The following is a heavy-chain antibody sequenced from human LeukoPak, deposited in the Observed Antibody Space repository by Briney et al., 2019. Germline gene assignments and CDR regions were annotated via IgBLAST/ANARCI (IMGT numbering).Heavy chain of an antibody. CDR2: ISGSGSST. Sequence: GGSLRLSCAASGFTFSSYAMSWVRQAPGKGLEWVAGISGSGSSTYYADSVKGRFTISRDNSKSTLYLQMNSLRAEDTAVYYCAKDRHAPGRYCSTTICFPFDPWGQGTLVTVSS. J-gene: IGHJ5*02. D-gene: IGHD2-2*01. V-gene: IGHV3-23*01. CDR1: GFTFSSYA. CDR3: AKDRHAPGRYCSTTICFPFDP.